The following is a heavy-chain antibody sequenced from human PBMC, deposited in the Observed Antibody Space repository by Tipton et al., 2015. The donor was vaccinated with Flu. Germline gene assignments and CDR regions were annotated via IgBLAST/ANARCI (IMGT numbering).Heavy chain of an antibody. CDR3: ARGGANYF. J-gene: IGHJ4*02. D-gene: IGHD1-26*01. V-gene: IGHV3-48*03. CDR1: GFTFSDYE. Sequence: SLRLSCAASGFTFSDYELNWVRQAPGKGLEWVSYISNSGGSIYYADSLKGRFTISRDNAKNSLYLQMNSLGAEDTAVYYCARGGANYFWGQGTLVTVSS. CDR2: ISNSGGSI.